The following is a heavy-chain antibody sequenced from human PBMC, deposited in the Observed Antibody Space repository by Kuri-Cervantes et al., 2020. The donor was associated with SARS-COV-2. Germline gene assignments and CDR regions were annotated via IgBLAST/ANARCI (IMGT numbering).Heavy chain of an antibody. J-gene: IGHJ3*02. Sequence: GGSLRLSCAASGFTFSSYALHRVRQAPGKGLEWVAVISYDGSKKDYGASVKGRFSISRDNSYNTLFLHMTSLRPEDTAVYYCVRGDIVVVAAAFDIWGQGTRVAVSS. CDR3: VRGDIVVVAAAFDI. CDR2: ISYDGSKK. V-gene: IGHV3-30*04. D-gene: IGHD2-2*01. CDR1: GFTFSSYA.